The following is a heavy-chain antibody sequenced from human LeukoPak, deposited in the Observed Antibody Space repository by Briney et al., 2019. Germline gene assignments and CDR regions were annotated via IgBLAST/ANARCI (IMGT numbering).Heavy chain of an antibody. CDR3: ARHVPHYYDSSGYYGY. CDR1: GYSISSGYY. Sequence: SETLSLTCTVSGYSISSGYYWGWIRQPPGKGLEWIGSIYHSGSTYYNPSLKSRVTISVDTSKNQFSLKLSSVTAADTAVYYCARHVPHYYDSSGYYGYWGQGTLVTVSS. D-gene: IGHD3-22*01. V-gene: IGHV4-38-2*02. CDR2: IYHSGST. J-gene: IGHJ4*02.